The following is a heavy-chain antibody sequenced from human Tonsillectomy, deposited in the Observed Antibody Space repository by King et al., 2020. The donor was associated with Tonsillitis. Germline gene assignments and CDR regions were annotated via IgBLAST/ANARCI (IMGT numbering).Heavy chain of an antibody. D-gene: IGHD6-13*01. CDR2: IIPIFGTA. CDR1: GGTFSSYA. CDR3: ARDPQAAAGPSYYYYYGMDV. V-gene: IGHV1-69*01. Sequence: VQLVESGAEVKKPGSSVKVSCKASGGTFSSYAISWVRQAPGQGLEWMGGIIPIFGTANYAQKFQGRVTITADESTSTAYMELSSLRSDDTAVYYCARDPQAAAGPSYYYYYGMDVWGQGTTVTVSS. J-gene: IGHJ6*02.